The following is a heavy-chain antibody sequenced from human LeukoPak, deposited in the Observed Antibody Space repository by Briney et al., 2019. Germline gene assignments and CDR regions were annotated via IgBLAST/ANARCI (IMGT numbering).Heavy chain of an antibody. CDR2: ISGGGGTT. J-gene: IGHJ4*02. CDR3: AKRGVVIRVILVGFHKEAYYFDS. Sequence: GGSLRLSCAVSGITLSNYGMSWVRQTPGKGLEWVAGISGGGGTTSYADSVKGRFTISRDNPKNTLNLQMYSLRAEDTAVYFCAKRGVVIRVILVGFHKEAYYFDSWGQGALVTVSS. CDR1: GITLSNYG. D-gene: IGHD3-22*01. V-gene: IGHV3-23*01.